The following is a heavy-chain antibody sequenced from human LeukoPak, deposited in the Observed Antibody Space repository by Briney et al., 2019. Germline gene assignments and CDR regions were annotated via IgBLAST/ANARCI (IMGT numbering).Heavy chain of an antibody. CDR2: ISGSGGST. V-gene: IGHV3-23*01. J-gene: IGHJ4*02. D-gene: IGHD3-16*02. CDR1: GFTFSSYA. Sequence: PGGSLRLSCAASGFTFSSYAMSWVRQAPGKGLEWVSAISGSGGSTYYADSVKGRFTISRDNSKNTLYLQMNSLRAEDTAVYYCATKTFGGVIVTPLGYWGQGTLVTVSS. CDR3: ATKTFGGVIVTPLGY.